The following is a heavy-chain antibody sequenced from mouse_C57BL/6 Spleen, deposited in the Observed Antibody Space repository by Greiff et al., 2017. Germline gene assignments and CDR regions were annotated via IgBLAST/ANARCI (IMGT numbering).Heavy chain of an antibody. CDR1: GFTFSSYT. CDR3: ARHSLGPFFDY. CDR2: ISGGGGNT. V-gene: IGHV5-9*01. Sequence: EVQVVESGGGLVKPGGSLKLSCAASGFTFSSYTMSWVRQTPEKRLEWVATISGGGGNTYYPDSVKGRFTISRDNAKNTLYLQMSSLRSEDTALYYCARHSLGPFFDYWGQGTTLTVSS. D-gene: IGHD4-1*01. J-gene: IGHJ2*01.